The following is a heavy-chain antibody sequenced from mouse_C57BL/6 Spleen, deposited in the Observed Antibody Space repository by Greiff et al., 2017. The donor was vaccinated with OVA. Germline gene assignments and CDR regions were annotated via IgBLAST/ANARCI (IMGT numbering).Heavy chain of an antibody. Sequence: VQLQQSGGGLVKPGGSLKLSCAASGFTFSSYAMSWVRQTPEKRLEWVATISDGGSYTYYPDNVKGRFTISRDNAKNNLYLQMSHLKSEDTAMYYCARDYYYGSSRFDYWGQGTTLTVSS. J-gene: IGHJ2*01. V-gene: IGHV5-4*01. CDR2: ISDGGSYT. D-gene: IGHD1-1*01. CDR1: GFTFSSYA. CDR3: ARDYYYGSSRFDY.